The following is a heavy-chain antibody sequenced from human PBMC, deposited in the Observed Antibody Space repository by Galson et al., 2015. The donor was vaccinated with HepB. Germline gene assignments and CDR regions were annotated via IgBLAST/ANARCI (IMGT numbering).Heavy chain of an antibody. V-gene: IGHV3-11*06. CDR3: ALTRGVAAKWGIDYFDY. CDR2: ISSSSSYT. J-gene: IGHJ4*02. CDR1: GFTFSDYY. Sequence: SLRLSCAASGFTFSDYYMSWIRQAPGKGLEWVSYISSSSSYTNYADSVKGRFTISRDNAKNSLYLQMNSLRAEDTAVYYCALTRGVAAKWGIDYFDYWGQGTLVTVSS. D-gene: IGHD2-15*01.